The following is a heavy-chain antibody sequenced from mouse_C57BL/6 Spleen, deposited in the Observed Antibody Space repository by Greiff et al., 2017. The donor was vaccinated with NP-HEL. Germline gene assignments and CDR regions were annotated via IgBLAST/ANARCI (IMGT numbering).Heavy chain of an antibody. CDR2: IWSGGST. V-gene: IGHV2-2*01. Sequence: VHLVESGPGLVQPSQSLSITCTVSGFSLTSYGVHWVRQSPGKGLEWLGVIWSGGSTDYNAAFISRLSISKDNSKSQVFFKMNSLQADDTAIYYCASLYYGNYDAMDYWGQGTSVTVSS. D-gene: IGHD2-1*01. J-gene: IGHJ4*01. CDR1: GFSLTSYG. CDR3: ASLYYGNYDAMDY.